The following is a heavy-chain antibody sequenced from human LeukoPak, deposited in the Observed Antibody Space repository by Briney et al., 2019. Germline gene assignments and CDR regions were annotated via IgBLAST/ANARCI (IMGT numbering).Heavy chain of an antibody. CDR1: GFTFSSYW. CDR2: IKTDGSEK. CDR3: ARGGIAAAGTTWFDP. V-gene: IGHV3-7*01. J-gene: IGHJ5*02. D-gene: IGHD6-13*01. Sequence: PGGSLRLSCEASGFTFSSYWMSWVRQAPGKGLEWVANIKTDGSEKYYVDSVKGRFTISRDNAKNSLYLQMNSLRAEDTAVYYCARGGIAAAGTTWFDPWGQGTLVTVSS.